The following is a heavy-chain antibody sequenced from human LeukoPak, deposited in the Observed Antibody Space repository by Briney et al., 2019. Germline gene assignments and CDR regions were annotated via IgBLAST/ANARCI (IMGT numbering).Heavy chain of an antibody. CDR3: AKEAVYVIVVVPAALDY. D-gene: IGHD2-2*01. CDR1: GFTFSSYA. CDR2: ISGSGGST. V-gene: IGHV3-23*01. Sequence: GGSLRLSCAASGFTFSSYAMSWVRQAPGKGPEWVSAISGSGGSTYYADSVKGRFTISRDNSKNTLYLQMNSLRAEDTAVYYCAKEAVYVIVVVPAALDYWGQGTLVTVSS. J-gene: IGHJ4*02.